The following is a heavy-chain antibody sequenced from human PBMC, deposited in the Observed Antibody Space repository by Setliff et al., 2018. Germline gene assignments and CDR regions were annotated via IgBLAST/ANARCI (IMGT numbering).Heavy chain of an antibody. V-gene: IGHV3-30-3*01. CDR1: GFTFTNYI. CDR2: MSLDETNK. D-gene: IGHD6-13*01. J-gene: IGHJ4*02. Sequence: GSLRLSCAASGFTFTNYIIHWVRQAPGKGLEWVAVMSLDETNKYYADSVRGRFTISRDNSKNTVNLQMNSLRPEDTAVYYCAGGGHYSSSRSPLTHWGQGTLVTVSS. CDR3: AGGGHYSSSRSPLTH.